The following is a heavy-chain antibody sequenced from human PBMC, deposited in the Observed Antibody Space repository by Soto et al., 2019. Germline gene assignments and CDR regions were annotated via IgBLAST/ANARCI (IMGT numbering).Heavy chain of an antibody. D-gene: IGHD1-7*01. CDR2: ISSSSSTI. Sequence: GGSLRLSCAASGFTFSSYSMNWVRQAPGKGLEWVSYISSSSSTIYYADSVKGCFTISRDNAKNSLYLQMNSLRAEDTAVYYCARDRLLTTGTTNHYYYYYMDVWGKGTTVTVSS. J-gene: IGHJ6*03. CDR1: GFTFSSYS. CDR3: ARDRLLTTGTTNHYYYYYMDV. V-gene: IGHV3-48*01.